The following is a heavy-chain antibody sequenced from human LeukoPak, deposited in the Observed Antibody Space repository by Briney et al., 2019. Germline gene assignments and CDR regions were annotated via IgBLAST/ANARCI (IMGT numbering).Heavy chain of an antibody. V-gene: IGHV4-39*01. CDR1: GGSIRSSSYN. J-gene: IGHJ6*03. CDR2: LHYTGST. CDR3: ARNIAVAGRGDYMDV. Sequence: SETLSLTCTVSGGSIRSSSYNWGWIRQPPGKGLEWIGSLHYTGSTYYNPSLKSRVTISVDTSKTQFSLRLSSVTAADTAVYYCARNIAVAGRGDYMDVWGKGTTVTISS. D-gene: IGHD6-19*01.